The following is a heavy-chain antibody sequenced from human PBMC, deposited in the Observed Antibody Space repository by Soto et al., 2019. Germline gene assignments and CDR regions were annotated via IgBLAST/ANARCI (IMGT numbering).Heavy chain of an antibody. Sequence: QITLKESGPTLVKPTQTLTLTCTFSGFSLSTSGVGVGWIRQPPGKALEWLALIYWDDDKRYSPSLKSRLTITNDTSKNQVILTTTNMDPVDTATYYWAHRPSYCSGGSCYSGFDYWGQGTLVTVSS. CDR2: IYWDDDK. D-gene: IGHD2-15*01. J-gene: IGHJ4*02. CDR1: GFSLSTSGVG. CDR3: AHRPSYCSGGSCYSGFDY. V-gene: IGHV2-5*02.